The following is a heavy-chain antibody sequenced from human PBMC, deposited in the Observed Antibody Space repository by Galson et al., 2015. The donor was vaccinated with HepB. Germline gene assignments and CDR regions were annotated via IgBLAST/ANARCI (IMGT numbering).Heavy chain of an antibody. CDR2: ISYDGSNK. CDR1: GFTFSSYG. Sequence: SLRLSCAASGFTFSSYGMHWVRQAPGKGLEWVAAISYDGSNKYYADSVKGRFTISRDNSKNTLYLQMNSLKAEDTAVYYCAKRDLGYCSSGSSPHWFDPWGQGTLVTASS. J-gene: IGHJ5*02. D-gene: IGHD2-15*01. CDR3: AKRDLGYCSSGSSPHWFDP. V-gene: IGHV3-30*18.